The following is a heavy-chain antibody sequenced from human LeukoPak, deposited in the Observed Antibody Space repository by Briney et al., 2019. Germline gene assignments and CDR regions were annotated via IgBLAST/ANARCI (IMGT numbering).Heavy chain of an antibody. J-gene: IGHJ4*02. CDR2: INPNSGGT. V-gene: IGHV1-2*02. Sequence: ASVKVSCKASGYTFTGYYMHWVRQASGQGLEWMGWINPNSGGTNYAQKFQGRVTMTRDTSISTAYMELSRLRSDDTAVYYCARGGGNYYDSSGPNSRLRDWGQGTLVTVSS. CDR3: ARGGGNYYDSSGPNSRLRD. CDR1: GYTFTGYY. D-gene: IGHD3-22*01.